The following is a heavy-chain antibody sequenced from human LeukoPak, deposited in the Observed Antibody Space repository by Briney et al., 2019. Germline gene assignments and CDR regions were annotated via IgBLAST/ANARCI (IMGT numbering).Heavy chain of an antibody. J-gene: IGHJ3*01. V-gene: IGHV1-69*04. CDR3: AIGQGVITWGGADVYDV. CDR2: IIPILGIA. CDR1: GYTFTYYG. Sequence: SVKVSCKASGYTFTYYGISWVRQAPGQGLEWMGRIIPILGIANYAQKFQGRVTITADKSTSTAYMELRTLISDDTATYYCAIGQGVITWGGADVYDVWGQGTTVIVSS. D-gene: IGHD3-16*01.